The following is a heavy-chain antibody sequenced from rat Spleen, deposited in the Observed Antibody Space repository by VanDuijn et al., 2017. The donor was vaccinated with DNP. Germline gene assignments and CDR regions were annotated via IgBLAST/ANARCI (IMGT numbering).Heavy chain of an antibody. Sequence: EVQLVESGGGLVQPGRSMKLFCAASGFTFSSFSMAWVRQSTKGLEWVATISSTDDFTYYRDSVKGRFTISRDDATSTLYLQMNSLRSEDTATYYCTREGTGTGYFDYWGQGVMVTVSS. CDR3: TREGTGTGYFDY. J-gene: IGHJ2*01. CDR2: ISSTDDFT. V-gene: IGHV5-46*01. CDR1: GFTFSSFS. D-gene: IGHD5-1*01.